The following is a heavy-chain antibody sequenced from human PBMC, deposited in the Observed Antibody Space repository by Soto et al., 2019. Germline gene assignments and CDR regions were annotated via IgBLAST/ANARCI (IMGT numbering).Heavy chain of an antibody. V-gene: IGHV3-30*18. CDR1: GFTFSSYG. J-gene: IGHJ6*02. CDR3: AKDVVVGATTGLGDYYYYYGMDV. CDR2: ISYDGSNK. D-gene: IGHD1-26*01. Sequence: QVQLVESGGGVVQPGRSLSLSCAASGFTFSSYGMHWVRQAPGKGLEWVAVISYDGSNKYYADSVKGRFTISRDNSKNTLYLQMNSLSAEDTAVYYCAKDVVVGATTGLGDYYYYYGMDVWGQGTTVTVSS.